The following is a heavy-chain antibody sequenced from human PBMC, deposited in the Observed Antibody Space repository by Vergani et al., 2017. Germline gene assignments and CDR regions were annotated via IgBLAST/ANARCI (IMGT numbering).Heavy chain of an antibody. CDR2: IIPIFGTA. Sequence: QVQLVQSGAEVKKPGSSVKVSCKASGGTFSSYAISWVRQAPGQGLEWMGRIIPIFGTANYAQKFQGRVTITAGESTSTADMELRSLRSEDTAVYYCAREKKTGDYYYYYYGMDVWGQGTTVTVSS. J-gene: IGHJ6*02. V-gene: IGHV1-69*18. CDR1: GGTFSSYA. D-gene: IGHD7-27*01. CDR3: AREKKTGDYYYYYYGMDV.